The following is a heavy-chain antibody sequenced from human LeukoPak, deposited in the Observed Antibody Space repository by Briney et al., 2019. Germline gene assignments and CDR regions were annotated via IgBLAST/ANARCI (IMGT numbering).Heavy chain of an antibody. CDR2: IKEDGSEK. CDR3: ARARYSDF. V-gene: IGHV3-7*01. J-gene: IGHJ4*02. Sequence: GGSLRLSCVASGFTFSNYWTTWVRQAPGKGLEWVANIKEDGSEKNYADSVKGRFTISRDNAKNSLYLQMNSLRGEDTAVYYCARARYSDFWGQGTLVTVSS. CDR1: GFTFSNYW.